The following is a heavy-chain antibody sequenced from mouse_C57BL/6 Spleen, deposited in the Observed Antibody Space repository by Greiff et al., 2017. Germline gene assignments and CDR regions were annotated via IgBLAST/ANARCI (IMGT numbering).Heavy chain of an antibody. J-gene: IGHJ2*01. Sequence: QVQLQHSGAELVKPGASVKISCKASGYAFSSYWMNWVKQRPGKGLEWIGQIYPGDGDTNYNGKFKGKATLTADKSSSTAYMQLSSLTSEDSAVYFCASRNYYGSSEGYFDYWGQGTTLTVSS. CDR1: GYAFSSYW. CDR2: IYPGDGDT. CDR3: ASRNYYGSSEGYFDY. V-gene: IGHV1-80*01. D-gene: IGHD1-1*01.